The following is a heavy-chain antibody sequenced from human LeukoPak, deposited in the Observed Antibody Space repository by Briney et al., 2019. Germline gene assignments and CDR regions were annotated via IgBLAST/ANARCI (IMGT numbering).Heavy chain of an antibody. Sequence: SGTLSLTCAVSGGSISSSNWWSWVRQPPGKGLEWIGEINHSGSTDYNPSLKSRVTISVDTSKNQFSLKLSSVTAADTAVYYCASLTLGSGWYYFDYWGQGTLVTVSS. CDR3: ASLTLGSGWYYFDY. J-gene: IGHJ4*02. CDR2: INHSGST. V-gene: IGHV4-4*02. D-gene: IGHD3-22*01. CDR1: GGSISSSNW.